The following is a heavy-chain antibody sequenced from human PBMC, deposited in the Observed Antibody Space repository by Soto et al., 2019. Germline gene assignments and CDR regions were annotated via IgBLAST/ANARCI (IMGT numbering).Heavy chain of an antibody. D-gene: IGHD3-9*01. CDR1: GGSFSGYY. J-gene: IGHJ6*02. V-gene: IGHV4-34*01. Sequence: SETLSLTCAVYGGSFSGYYWSWIRQPPGKGLEWIGEINHSGSTNYNPSLKSRVTISVDTSKNQFSLKLSSVTAADTAVYYCARGRSGLTGYYKEYYYYYGMDVWGQGTTVTVSS. CDR3: ARGRSGLTGYYKEYYYYYGMDV. CDR2: INHSGST.